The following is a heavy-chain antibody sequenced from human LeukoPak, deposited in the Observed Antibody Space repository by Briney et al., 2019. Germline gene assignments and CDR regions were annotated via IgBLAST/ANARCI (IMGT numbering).Heavy chain of an antibody. D-gene: IGHD6-19*01. V-gene: IGHV3-33*01. Sequence: GRSLRLSCVASGFNFRSYGMHWVRQAPGKGLEWVAIIWYDGSDKYYADSVKGRFTVSRDNSSNTLYLQMNSLRAEDTAVYYCARDLGSSGFFDYWGQGTLVTVSP. CDR2: IWYDGSDK. CDR3: ARDLGSSGFFDY. CDR1: GFNFRSYG. J-gene: IGHJ4*02.